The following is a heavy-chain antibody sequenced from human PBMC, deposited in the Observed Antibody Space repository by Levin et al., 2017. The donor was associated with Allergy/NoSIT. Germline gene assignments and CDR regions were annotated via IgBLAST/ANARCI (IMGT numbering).Heavy chain of an antibody. V-gene: IGHV3-13*04. J-gene: IGHJ4*02. CDR2: IGTAGDT. D-gene: IGHD6-13*01. CDR1: GFTFSSYD. CDR3: ARAPSARYSSSWYYFDY. Sequence: TGGSLRLSCAASGFTFSSYDMHWVRQATGKGLEWVSAIGTAGDTYYPGSVKGRFTISRENAKNSLYLQMNSLRAGDTAVYYCARAPSARYSSSWYYFDYWGQGTLVTVSS.